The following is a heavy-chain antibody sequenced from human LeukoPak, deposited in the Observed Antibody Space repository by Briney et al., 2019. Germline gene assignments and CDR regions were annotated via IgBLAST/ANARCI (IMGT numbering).Heavy chain of an antibody. V-gene: IGHV3-30*02. CDR1: GFTFSSHG. Sequence: GGSLRLSCAASGFTFSSHGMHWVRQAPGKGLEWVAFIRYDGSNKYYADSVKGRFTISRDNSKNTLYLQMNSLRAEDTAVYYCAKDFSRDGYYFDYWGQGTLVTVSS. J-gene: IGHJ4*02. CDR2: IRYDGSNK. CDR3: AKDFSRDGYYFDY. D-gene: IGHD5-24*01.